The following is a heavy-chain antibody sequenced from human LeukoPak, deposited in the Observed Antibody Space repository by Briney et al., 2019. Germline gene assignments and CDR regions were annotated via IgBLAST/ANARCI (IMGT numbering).Heavy chain of an antibody. CDR1: GFTFSSYS. CDR3: AIDTRLYGDYYYGMDV. CDR2: ISSSSSYI. D-gene: IGHD4-17*01. Sequence: GGSLRLSCAASGFTFSSYSMNWVRQAPGKGLEWVSSISSSSSYIYYADSVKGRFTISRDNAKNSLYLQMNSLRAEDTAVYYCAIDTRLYGDYYYGMDVWGQGTTVTVSS. J-gene: IGHJ6*02. V-gene: IGHV3-21*01.